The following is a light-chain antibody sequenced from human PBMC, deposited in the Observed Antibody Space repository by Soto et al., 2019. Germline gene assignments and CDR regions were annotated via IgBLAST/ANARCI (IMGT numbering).Light chain of an antibody. CDR1: QSISSY. J-gene: IGKJ5*01. CDR2: AAS. Sequence: IQMTQSPSSLSASVGDRVTITFRASQSISSYLNWYQQKPGKAPKLLIYAASTLQSGVPSRFSGSGSGTDFTLTISSLQPEDFATYYCQQLNSYPINFGQGTRLEIK. V-gene: IGKV1-39*01. CDR3: QQLNSYPIN.